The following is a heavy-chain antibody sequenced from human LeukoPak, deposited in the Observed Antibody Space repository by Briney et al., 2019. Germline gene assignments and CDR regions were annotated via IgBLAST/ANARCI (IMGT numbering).Heavy chain of an antibody. Sequence: PSETLSLTCTVSGGSISSYYWSWIRQPPGKGLEWIGYIYYSGSTNYNPSLKSRVTISVDTSKNQFSLKLSSVVAADTAVYYCARGVFGEYPFDYWGQGTLVTVSS. D-gene: IGHD3-10*02. CDR2: IYYSGST. J-gene: IGHJ4*02. CDR1: GGSISSYY. V-gene: IGHV4-59*01. CDR3: ARGVFGEYPFDY.